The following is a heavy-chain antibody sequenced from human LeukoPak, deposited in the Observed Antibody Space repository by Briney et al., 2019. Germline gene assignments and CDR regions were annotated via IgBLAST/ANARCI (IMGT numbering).Heavy chain of an antibody. J-gene: IGHJ4*02. CDR3: ARRVHSSSWSSYFDY. D-gene: IGHD6-13*01. CDR2: IHYSGST. Sequence: NPSETLSLTCTVSGGSINSYYWSWIRQPPGRGLEWVGSIHYSGSTSYNPSLRGRVTISVDKSKNQFFLKLSSVTATDTAVYYCARRVHSSSWSSYFDYWGQETLVTVSS. CDR1: GGSINSYY. V-gene: IGHV4-59*01.